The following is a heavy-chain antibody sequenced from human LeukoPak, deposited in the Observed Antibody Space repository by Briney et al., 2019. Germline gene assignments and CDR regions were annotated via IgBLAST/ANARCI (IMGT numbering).Heavy chain of an antibody. CDR3: ARDPLGIAAADLDY. J-gene: IGHJ4*02. CDR1: GVSISTGYW. Sequence: SGTLSLTCAVSGVSISTGYWWSWVRQPPGERLEWIGEIHHSGSAAYNPSLKSRVIISVDKSKNQFSLNLNSVTAADTAVYHCARDPLGIAAADLDYWGQGTLVTVSS. CDR2: IHHSGSA. V-gene: IGHV4-4*02. D-gene: IGHD6-13*01.